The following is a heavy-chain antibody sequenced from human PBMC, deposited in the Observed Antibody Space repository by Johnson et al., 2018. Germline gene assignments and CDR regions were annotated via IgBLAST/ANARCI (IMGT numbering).Heavy chain of an antibody. Sequence: VQLVESGGGLVQPGRSLRLSCAASGFTFDDYAMHWVRQAPGKGLEWVSGISWNSGSIGYADSVKGRFTISRDNAKNSLYRQMNGLRAGDTALYYCAKAPWGWLGEGAEYVQHWGQGTLVTVSS. V-gene: IGHV3-9*01. CDR3: AKAPWGWLGEGAEYVQH. CDR1: GFTFDDYA. CDR2: ISWNSGSI. D-gene: IGHD3-16*01. J-gene: IGHJ1*01.